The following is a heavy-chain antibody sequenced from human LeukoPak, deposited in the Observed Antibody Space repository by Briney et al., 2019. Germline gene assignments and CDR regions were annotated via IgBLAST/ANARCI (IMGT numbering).Heavy chain of an antibody. CDR2: IRAGGTDM. V-gene: IGHV3-48*01. Sequence: GGSLRLSCAASGFTFSSYCMHWVRQAPGKGLEWVADIRAGGTDMFYADSVKGRFTISRDNAKNSLYLQMNSLRGEDTAVYYCARAARDAWLYDYWGQRPLVTVSS. D-gene: IGHD6-19*01. CDR1: GFTFSSYC. CDR3: ARAARDAWLYDY. J-gene: IGHJ4*02.